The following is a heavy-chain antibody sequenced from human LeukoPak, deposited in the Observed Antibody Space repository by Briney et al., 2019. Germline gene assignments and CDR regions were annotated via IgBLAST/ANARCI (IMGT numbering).Heavy chain of an antibody. Sequence: GGSLRLSCAVSGLTVSSNYMSWVRQSPGKGLEWVSVIYTAGTTYYLDSVKGRFTMSRDDSKNTLFLQMNSLRAEDTAVYCCARGFDWEYHYFDYWGQGALVTVSS. CDR1: GLTVSSNY. V-gene: IGHV3-66*01. J-gene: IGHJ4*02. CDR2: IYTAGTT. CDR3: ARGFDWEYHYFDY. D-gene: IGHD3-9*01.